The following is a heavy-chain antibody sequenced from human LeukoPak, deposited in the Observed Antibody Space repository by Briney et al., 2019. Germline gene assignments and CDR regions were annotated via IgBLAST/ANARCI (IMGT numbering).Heavy chain of an antibody. CDR3: AKDREYSSTWYEYFQN. V-gene: IGHV3-30*02. Sequence: GGSLRLSCAASGFTFSGYGMHWVRQAPGKGLEGVAFIRYDGSNKYYADSVRGRFTISRDNSKNTLYLQMNSLRAEDTAVYYCAKDREYSSTWYEYFQNWGQGTLVTVSS. J-gene: IGHJ1*01. D-gene: IGHD6-13*01. CDR1: GFTFSGYG. CDR2: IRYDGSNK.